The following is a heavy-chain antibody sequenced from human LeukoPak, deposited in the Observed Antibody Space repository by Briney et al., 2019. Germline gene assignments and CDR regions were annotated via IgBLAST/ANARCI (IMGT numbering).Heavy chain of an antibody. V-gene: IGHV1-8*01. CDR1: GYTFTSYD. CDR2: MNPNSGNT. CDR3: ARSGAYSYAQRY. D-gene: IGHD5-18*01. J-gene: IGHJ4*02. Sequence: ASVKVSCKASGYTFTSYDINWVRQATGQGLEWTGWMNPNSGNTGYAQKFQGRVTMTRNTSISTAYMELSSLRSEDTAVYYCARSGAYSYAQRYWGQGTLVTVSS.